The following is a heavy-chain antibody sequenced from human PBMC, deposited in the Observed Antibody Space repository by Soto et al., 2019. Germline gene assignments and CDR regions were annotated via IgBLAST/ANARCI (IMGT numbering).Heavy chain of an antibody. CDR3: ARTYSSGYYNDAFDI. CDR2: ISSSSSYI. J-gene: IGHJ3*02. CDR1: GFTFSSYS. V-gene: IGHV3-21*01. D-gene: IGHD3-22*01. Sequence: EVQLVESGGGLVKPGGSLRLSCAASGFTFSSYSMNWVRQAPGKGLEWVSSISSSSSYIYYADSVKGRFTISRDNAKNSLYLQMNSLRAEDTAVYYCARTYSSGYYNDAFDIWGQGTLVTVSS.